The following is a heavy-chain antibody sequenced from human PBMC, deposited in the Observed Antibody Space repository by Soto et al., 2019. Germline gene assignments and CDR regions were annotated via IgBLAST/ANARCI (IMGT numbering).Heavy chain of an antibody. V-gene: IGHV4-38-2*01. D-gene: IGHD3-10*01. CDR3: ARAGDTMVRGVIIMNYYGMDV. Sequence: PSATLSHTSAVSGCSIGIGYCLVWIRQHPGKGLEWIGNIHHSGTTYYNPSLKSRVTIPIDRSKNQFSLKLSSVTAADTAVYYCARAGDTMVRGVIIMNYYGMDVWGQGTKVTGFS. CDR2: IHHSGTT. J-gene: IGHJ6*02. CDR1: GCSIGIGYC.